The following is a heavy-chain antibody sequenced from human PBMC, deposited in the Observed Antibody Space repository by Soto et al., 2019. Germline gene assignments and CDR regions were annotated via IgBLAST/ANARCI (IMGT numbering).Heavy chain of an antibody. Sequence: QVQLVESGGGLVKPGGSLRLSCAASGFTFSDYYMSWIRQAPGKGLEWVSYISSSGSSIYYADSVKGRFTISRDKAKNSLYIQMNSLRAEYTSVNYCARDLGYYDSSGYLDYWGQVTLVTVSS. V-gene: IGHV3-11*01. J-gene: IGHJ4*02. CDR2: ISSSGSSI. CDR1: GFTFSDYY. D-gene: IGHD3-22*01. CDR3: ARDLGYYDSSGYLDY.